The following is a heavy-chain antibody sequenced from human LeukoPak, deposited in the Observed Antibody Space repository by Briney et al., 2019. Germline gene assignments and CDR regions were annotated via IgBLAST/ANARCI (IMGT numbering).Heavy chain of an antibody. D-gene: IGHD2-2*01. CDR1: GGTFSSYA. CDR3: ARGIPDCSSTSCSYYYYYMDV. Sequence: GASVKVSCKASGGTFSSYAISWVRQAPGQGFEWMGGIIPIFGTANYAQKFQGRVTITTDESTSTAYMELSSLRSEDTAVYYCARGIPDCSSTSCSYYYYYMDVWGKGTTVTVSS. CDR2: IIPIFGTA. J-gene: IGHJ6*03. V-gene: IGHV1-69*05.